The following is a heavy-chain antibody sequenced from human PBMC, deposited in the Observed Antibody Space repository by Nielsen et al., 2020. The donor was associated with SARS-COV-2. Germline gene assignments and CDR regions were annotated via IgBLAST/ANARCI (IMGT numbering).Heavy chain of an antibody. Sequence: GESLKISCAASGFTFSSYSMNWVRQAPGKGLEWVSYISSSSTIYYADSVKGRFTISRDNAKNSLYLQMNSLRDEDTAVYYCARDWGSYYYDSSGWDFDYWGQGTRVTVSS. V-gene: IGHV3-48*02. J-gene: IGHJ4*02. CDR3: ARDWGSYYYDSSGWDFDY. D-gene: IGHD3-22*01. CDR1: GFTFSSYS. CDR2: ISSSSTI.